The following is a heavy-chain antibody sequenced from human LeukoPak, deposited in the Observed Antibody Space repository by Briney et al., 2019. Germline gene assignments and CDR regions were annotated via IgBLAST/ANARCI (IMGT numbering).Heavy chain of an antibody. CDR3: ARKIGAPNKGFDY. J-gene: IGHJ4*02. D-gene: IGHD1-26*01. V-gene: IGHV1-46*01. Sequence: ASVKVSCTASGYTFTSYYMHWVRQAPGQGLEWMGIINPSGGSTNYAQKFQGRVTMTRDTSTSTVYMELSSLRSEDTAVYYCARKIGAPNKGFDYWGQGTLVTVSS. CDR1: GYTFTSYY. CDR2: INPSGGST.